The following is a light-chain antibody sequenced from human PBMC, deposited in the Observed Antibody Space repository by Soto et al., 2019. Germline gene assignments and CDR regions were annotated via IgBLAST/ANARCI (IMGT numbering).Light chain of an antibody. CDR3: HQCDSSPWP. V-gene: IGKV3-15*01. CDR2: GAS. Sequence: EIVMTQSPATLSVSLGERATLSCRASQSVSSNLAWYQQKPGQAPRLLIYGASTRATGIPARFSGSGSGTDFTLTISRLEPEDFAVFYCHQCDSSPWPFGQGTKVDIK. J-gene: IGKJ1*01. CDR1: QSVSSN.